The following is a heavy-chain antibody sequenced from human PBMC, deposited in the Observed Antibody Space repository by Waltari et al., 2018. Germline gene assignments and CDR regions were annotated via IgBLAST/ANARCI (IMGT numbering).Heavy chain of an antibody. CDR2: INHSGST. J-gene: IGHJ4*02. CDR3: AREEMATIDY. V-gene: IGHV4-34*01. Sequence: QVQLQQWGAGLLKPSETLSLTCAVYGGSFSGYYWTCIRQPPGKGLEWIGEINHSGSTNYNPSLKSRVTISVDTSKNQFSLKLSSVTAADTAVYYCAREEMATIDYWGQGTLVTVSS. D-gene: IGHD5-12*01. CDR1: GGSFSGYY.